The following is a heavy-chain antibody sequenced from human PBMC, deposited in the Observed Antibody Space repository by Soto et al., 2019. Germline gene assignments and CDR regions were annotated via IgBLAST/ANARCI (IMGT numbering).Heavy chain of an antibody. CDR2: IWYDGSNK. J-gene: IGHJ6*02. V-gene: IGHV3-33*01. CDR3: ARDQSEFDYYDSSGSYYYYGMDV. Sequence: GGSLRLSCAASGFTFSSYGMHWVRQAPGKGLEWVAVIWYDGSNKYYADSVKGRFTISRDNSKNTLYLQMNSLRAEDTAVYHCARDQSEFDYYDSSGSYYYYGMDVWGQGTTVTVSS. CDR1: GFTFSSYG. D-gene: IGHD3-22*01.